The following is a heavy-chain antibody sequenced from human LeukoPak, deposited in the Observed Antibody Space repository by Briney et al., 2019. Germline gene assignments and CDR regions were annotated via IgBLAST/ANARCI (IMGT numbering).Heavy chain of an antibody. CDR3: ARGIFDDSSGYYYY. Sequence: ASVKVSCKASGYTFTGYYMHWVRQAPGQGLEWMGWINPNSGGTNYAQKFQGGVTMTRDTSISTAYMELSRLRSDDTAVYYCARGIFDDSSGYYYYWGQGTLVTVSS. CDR2: INPNSGGT. D-gene: IGHD3-22*01. CDR1: GYTFTGYY. J-gene: IGHJ4*02. V-gene: IGHV1-2*02.